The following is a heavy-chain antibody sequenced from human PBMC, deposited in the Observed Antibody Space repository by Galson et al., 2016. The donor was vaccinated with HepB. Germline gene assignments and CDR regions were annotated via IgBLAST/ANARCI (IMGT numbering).Heavy chain of an antibody. CDR2: VYPGDSDT. D-gene: IGHD3-3*02. CDR3: ARRLRNPISGMDV. V-gene: IGHV5-51*01. J-gene: IGHJ6*02. CDR1: GSDFSSYW. Sequence: QSGAEVKKPGESLRISCKASGSDFSSYWVAWVRQMPGKGLEWMGIVYPGDSDTRYSPSFQGQVTISADKSITTAYLQWSSLKASDNAIYYCARRLRNPISGMDVWGQGTTVTVSS.